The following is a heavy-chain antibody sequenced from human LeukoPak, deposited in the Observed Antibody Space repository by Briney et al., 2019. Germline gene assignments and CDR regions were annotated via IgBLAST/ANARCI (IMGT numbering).Heavy chain of an antibody. J-gene: IGHJ4*01. CDR3: VRVLGSPSYFDY. CDR2: TYRGGTT. V-gene: IGHV3-66*01. CDR1: GITVSNNH. Sequence: GGSLRLSCPASGITVSNNHMSWVRQAPGKTLEWVSVTYRGGTTEYTHSVKDRFTTLRDDSANTLYLQMSTLRVEDAAVYYCVRVLGSPSYFDYWGQGTLVTVSS. D-gene: IGHD6-6*01.